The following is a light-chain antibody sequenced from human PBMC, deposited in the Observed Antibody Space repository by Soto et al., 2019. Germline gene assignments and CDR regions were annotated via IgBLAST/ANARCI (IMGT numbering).Light chain of an antibody. Sequence: QSVLTQPPSLSGTPGQRVTISCSGSNSNIGRYSVNWYQHFPGTAPKILIYSDDERPSGVPDRFSGSKSGTSASLAISALQSEDEAEYYCAAWDDYLNGPLFGGGTKLTVL. CDR3: AAWDDYLNGPL. V-gene: IGLV1-44*01. CDR2: SDD. J-gene: IGLJ3*02. CDR1: NSNIGRYS.